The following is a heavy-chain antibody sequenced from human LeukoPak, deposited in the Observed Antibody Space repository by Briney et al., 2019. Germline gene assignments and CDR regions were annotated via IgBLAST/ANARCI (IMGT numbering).Heavy chain of an antibody. Sequence: PGGSLRLSCAASGFTFSSYAMSWVRQAPGKGLERVSAISGGGGSTYYADSVKGRFTISRDNSKNTLYLQMNSLRAEDTAVYYCAKASSSWYFIRFDPWGQGTLVTVSS. CDR3: AKASSSWYFIRFDP. D-gene: IGHD6-13*01. CDR2: ISGGGGST. CDR1: GFTFSSYA. J-gene: IGHJ5*02. V-gene: IGHV3-23*01.